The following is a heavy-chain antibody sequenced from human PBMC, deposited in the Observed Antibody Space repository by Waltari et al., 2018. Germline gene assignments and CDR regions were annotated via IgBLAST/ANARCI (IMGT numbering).Heavy chain of an antibody. CDR1: GFSFGCYA. CDR3: ATSFAHSGTGYADFAF. J-gene: IGHJ4*02. Sequence: EAQLLESGGGLVQPGESLRLSCAASGFSFGCYAVGWVRQAPGEGLEWISVITRSGDILFNADSVKGRFIISRDNSKKTLHLQMSSLSAEDTGMYYCATSFAHSGTGYADFAFWGQGTLVAVSS. V-gene: IGHV3-23*01. D-gene: IGHD1-26*01. CDR2: ITRSGDIL.